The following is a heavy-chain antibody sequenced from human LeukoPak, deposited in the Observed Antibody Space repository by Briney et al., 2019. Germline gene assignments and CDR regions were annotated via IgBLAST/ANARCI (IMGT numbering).Heavy chain of an antibody. CDR3: ARVQSLLLWFGESYYMDV. Sequence: GGSLRLSCAASGFTFSDYYMSWIRQAPGKGLEWVSYISSSGSTIYYADSVKGRFTISRDNAKNSLYLQMSSLRAEDTAVYYCARVQSLLLWFGESYYMDVWGKGTTVTVSS. D-gene: IGHD3-10*01. V-gene: IGHV3-11*01. CDR1: GFTFSDYY. J-gene: IGHJ6*03. CDR2: ISSSGSTI.